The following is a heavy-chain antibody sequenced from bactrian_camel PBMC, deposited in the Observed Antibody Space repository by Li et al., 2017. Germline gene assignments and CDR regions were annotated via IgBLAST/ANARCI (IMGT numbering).Heavy chain of an antibody. CDR2: FNSQGDNT. Sequence: VQLVESGGGLEQPGGSLRLSCAASGFTFSDYAMSWVRQAAGKGFELVAGFNSQGDNTVYADSVKGRFTLSRDNAKNTMYLQLRDLKTEDTAMYHCVKDYGRFGGSWSDGWGQGTQVTVS. D-gene: IGHD6*01. V-gene: IGHV3S40*01. J-gene: IGHJ4*01. CDR3: VKDYGRFGGSWSDG. CDR1: GFTFSDYA.